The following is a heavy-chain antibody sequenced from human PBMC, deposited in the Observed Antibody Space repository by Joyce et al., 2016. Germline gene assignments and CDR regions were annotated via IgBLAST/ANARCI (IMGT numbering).Heavy chain of an antibody. D-gene: IGHD6-19*01. Sequence: ELQLVESRGGLVQPGGSLRLSCVASGFSFSTYSMNWVRQAPGKGLEGVSYISSSSSTIFYADSVKGRFTISRDNAKNSLYLQMNSLRAEDTAVYYCARDRKWLGDFDYWGQGTLVTVSS. J-gene: IGHJ4*02. CDR2: ISSSSSTI. CDR3: ARDRKWLGDFDY. CDR1: GFSFSTYS. V-gene: IGHV3-48*01.